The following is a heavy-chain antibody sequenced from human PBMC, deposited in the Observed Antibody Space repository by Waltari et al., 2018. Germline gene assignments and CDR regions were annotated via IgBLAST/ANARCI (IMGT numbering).Heavy chain of an antibody. Sequence: QVQLVQSGSELKKPGASVKIACKASGSTFPNFAVDWVRQAPGQGFEWMGWISTASGNPTYARDFTGRFVFSLDTSVSTAYLQITSLKAEDTALYFCARDRVVGATDWGYWGQGTLVTVST. J-gene: IGHJ4*02. CDR3: ARDRVVGATDWGY. CDR2: ISTASGNP. V-gene: IGHV7-4-1*02. CDR1: GSTFPNFA. D-gene: IGHD1-26*01.